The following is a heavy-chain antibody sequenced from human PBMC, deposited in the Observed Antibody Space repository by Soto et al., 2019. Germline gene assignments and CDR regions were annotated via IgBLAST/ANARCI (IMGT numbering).Heavy chain of an antibody. CDR2: INHSGST. J-gene: IGHJ6*02. CDR3: ARGPVSYGYGYYYCDMDC. D-gene: IGHD5-18*01. V-gene: IGHV4-34*01. Sequence: SETLSLTCAVYGGSFSGYYWSWIRQPPGKGLEWIGEINHSGSTNYNPSLKSRVTISVDTSKNQFSLKLSSVTAADTAVYYCARGPVSYGYGYYYCDMDCWDQVTRSTV. CDR1: GGSFSGYY.